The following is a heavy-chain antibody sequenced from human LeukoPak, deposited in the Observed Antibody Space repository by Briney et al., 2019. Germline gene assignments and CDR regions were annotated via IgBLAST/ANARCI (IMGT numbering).Heavy chain of an antibody. CDR1: GGSFSGYY. D-gene: IGHD3-22*01. J-gene: IGHJ4*02. Sequence: SETLSLTCAVYGGSFSGYYWSWIRQPPGKGLEWIGEINHSGSTNYNPSLKSRVTISVDTSKNQFSLKLSSVTAADTAVYYCARGPYYDSSGEFDYWGQGTLVTVFS. CDR3: ARGPYYDSSGEFDY. V-gene: IGHV4-34*01. CDR2: INHSGST.